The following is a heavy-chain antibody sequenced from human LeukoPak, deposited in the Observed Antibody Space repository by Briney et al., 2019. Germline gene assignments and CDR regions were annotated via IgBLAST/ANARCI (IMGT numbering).Heavy chain of an antibody. CDR3: ARHVDPGADGYFDY. V-gene: IGHV5-51*01. CDR2: IYPGDSDT. Sequence: GESLKLSCKGSGYSYPSYLLGWVPQIPGKGLEWMGIIYPGDSDTRDSPSVQGQVTISADKSISTAYPQWSSRKASYTAMYYCARHVDPGADGYFDYWGQGTLVTVSS. J-gene: IGHJ4*02. CDR1: GYSYPSYL. D-gene: IGHD6-13*01.